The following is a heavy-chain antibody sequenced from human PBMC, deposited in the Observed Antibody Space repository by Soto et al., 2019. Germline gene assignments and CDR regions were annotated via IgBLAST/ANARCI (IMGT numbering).Heavy chain of an antibody. CDR3: VRDYDSSCFNSGH. D-gene: IGHD3-22*01. CDR1: GFPFSSYW. V-gene: IGHV3-74*03. J-gene: IGHJ1*01. Sequence: GGSLRLSCVASGFPFSSYWMHWIRQAPGKGLMWVSQIGSDGRPTTYADSVKGRFTISRDNARNTLYLQMNSLRADDTAMYYFVRDYDSSCFNSGHWGQGTLVTVSS. CDR2: IGSDGRPT.